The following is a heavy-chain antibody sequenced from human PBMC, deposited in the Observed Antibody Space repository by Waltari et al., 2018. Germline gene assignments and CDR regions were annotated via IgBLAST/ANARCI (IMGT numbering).Heavy chain of an antibody. CDR1: GYTFAVYP. CDR2: IKSNIDGGVA. D-gene: IGHD3-16*01. CDR3: ARESRGNIGWFDS. J-gene: IGHJ5*01. Sequence: VHMVESGGDLVQPGRSLRLSCLGSGYTFAVYPVPWFRQARGKGRDGVGFIKSNIDGGVAQYAASVTGRFTIARDDSENIAYLQMDSLKSEDTAVYYCARESRGNIGWFDSWGQGTLVTVSS. V-gene: IGHV3-49*03.